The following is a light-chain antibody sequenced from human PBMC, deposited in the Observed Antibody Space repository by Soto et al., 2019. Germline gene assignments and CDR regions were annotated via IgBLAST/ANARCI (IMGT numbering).Light chain of an antibody. Sequence: EIVLTQSPGTLSLSPGERATLSCRASQSVSSTHLAWYQHKPGQPPTLLIYGASSRVTGIPDRFSGSGSGTDFTLTISRLEPEDFAVYYCQQYGSSSTWTFGQGTKVEIK. J-gene: IGKJ1*01. CDR1: QSVSSTH. CDR3: QQYGSSSTWT. V-gene: IGKV3-20*01. CDR2: GAS.